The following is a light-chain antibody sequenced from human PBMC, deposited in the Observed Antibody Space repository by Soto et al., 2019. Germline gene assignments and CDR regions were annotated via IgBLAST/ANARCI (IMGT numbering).Light chain of an antibody. CDR1: QTISSSF. CDR2: RAS. CDR3: LQVGSSPLDT. V-gene: IGKV3-20*01. Sequence: EIVLTQSPGTLSLSPGERATLSCRASQTISSSFFAWYQQKPGQAPRLLIYRASRRAPGIPYRFSGSGSWADFTLTISRLEPEAFAVYCCLQVGSSPLDTLGPGTNVEIK. J-gene: IGKJ3*01.